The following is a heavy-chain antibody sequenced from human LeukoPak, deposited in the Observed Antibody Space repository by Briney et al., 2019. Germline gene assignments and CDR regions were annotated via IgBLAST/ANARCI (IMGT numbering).Heavy chain of an antibody. CDR3: ARDRGVITPDWFDP. V-gene: IGHV4-59*01. Sequence: SETLSLTRTVSGGSLSSYYWSWIQQPPGKGLEWMGYIYYSWSTNYNPSLKSRVTISVDTSKNQFSLKLSSVTAADTAVYYCARDRGVITPDWFDPWGQGALVTVSS. D-gene: IGHD3-10*01. CDR2: IYYSWST. CDR1: GGSLSSYY. J-gene: IGHJ5*02.